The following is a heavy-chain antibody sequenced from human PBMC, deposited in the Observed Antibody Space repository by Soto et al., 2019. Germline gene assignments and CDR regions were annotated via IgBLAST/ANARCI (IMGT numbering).Heavy chain of an antibody. CDR3: AKDYGDYPYYFDY. J-gene: IGHJ4*02. V-gene: IGHV3-11*04. CDR1: GFPFSDFY. CDR2: ISGTDPYMK. Sequence: GGSLGLSCAASGFPFSDFYMSWVRQAPVKGLEWVAYISGTDPYMKYYADSVKGRFTISRDNSKNTLYLQMSSLRAEDTAVYYCAKDYGDYPYYFDYWGQGTLVTVSS. D-gene: IGHD4-17*01.